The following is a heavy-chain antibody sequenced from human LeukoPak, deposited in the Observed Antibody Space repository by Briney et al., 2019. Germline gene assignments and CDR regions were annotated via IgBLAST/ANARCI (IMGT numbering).Heavy chain of an antibody. J-gene: IGHJ4*02. Sequence: GGSLRLSCAASGFTFSSYTMNWVRQATGKGLEWVSYISTGGSISYADSVKGRFTISRDNAKNSLYLQMNSLRDEDTAVYYCARMIDYNYGYAFDFWGQGTLVTVSS. CDR3: ARMIDYNYGYAFDF. D-gene: IGHD5-18*01. CDR2: ISTGGSI. V-gene: IGHV3-48*02. CDR1: GFTFSSYT.